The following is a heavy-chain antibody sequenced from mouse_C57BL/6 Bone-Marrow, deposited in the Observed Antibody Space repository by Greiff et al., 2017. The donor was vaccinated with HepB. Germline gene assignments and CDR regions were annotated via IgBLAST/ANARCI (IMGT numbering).Heavy chain of an antibody. J-gene: IGHJ4*01. Sequence: EVQGVESGGGLVQPGGSLSLSCAASGFTFTDYYMSWVRQPPGKALEWLGFIRNKANGYTTEYSASVKGRFTISRDNSQSILYLQMNALRAEDSATYYCARYLATVVANAMDYWGQGTSVTVSS. D-gene: IGHD1-1*01. CDR1: GFTFTDYY. CDR2: IRNKANGYTT. V-gene: IGHV7-3*01. CDR3: ARYLATVVANAMDY.